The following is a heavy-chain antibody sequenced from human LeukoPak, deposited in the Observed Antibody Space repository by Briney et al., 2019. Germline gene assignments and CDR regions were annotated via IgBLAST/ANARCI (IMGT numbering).Heavy chain of an antibody. D-gene: IGHD5-18*01. CDR1: GVTFNRYS. CDR3: AREIQRPLDY. Sequence: GGSLRLSCAASGVTFNRYSMNWVRHAPGKGLEWVANIKYDGSEEFYVDSVKGRFTISRDNAKNSVSLQMSSLRVEDTAVYYCAREIQRPLDYWGQGILVTVSS. J-gene: IGHJ4*02. CDR2: IKYDGSEE. V-gene: IGHV3-7*01.